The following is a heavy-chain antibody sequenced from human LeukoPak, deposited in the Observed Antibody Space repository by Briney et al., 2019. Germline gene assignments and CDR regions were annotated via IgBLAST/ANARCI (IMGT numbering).Heavy chain of an antibody. D-gene: IGHD5-18*01. J-gene: IGHJ4*02. CDR1: GFTISSHW. CDR3: ARDRRSDTAMATLDY. V-gene: IGHV3-7*01. CDR2: INQDGSER. Sequence: GGSLRLSCAASGFTISSHWMTWVRQASGKGLEWVANINQDGSERYYVDSVKGRFTISRDNSKNTLFLQINSLRVEDTAMYYCARDRRSDTAMATLDYWGQGTLVTVSS.